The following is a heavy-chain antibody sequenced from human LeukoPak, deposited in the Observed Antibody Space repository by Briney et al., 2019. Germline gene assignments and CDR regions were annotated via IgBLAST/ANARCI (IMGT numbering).Heavy chain of an antibody. J-gene: IGHJ6*03. CDR1: GFTFTNYV. V-gene: IGHV3-30*04. D-gene: IGHD3-10*01. CDR2: ISYDGSNK. Sequence: GGSLRLSCAASGFTFTNYVMHWVRQAPGKGLEWVAAISYDGSNKYYADSVKGRFTISRDNSKNTLYLQMNRLGIEDTAIYSCARDPTMVRGTMDVWGKGTAVTVSS. CDR3: ARDPTMVRGTMDV.